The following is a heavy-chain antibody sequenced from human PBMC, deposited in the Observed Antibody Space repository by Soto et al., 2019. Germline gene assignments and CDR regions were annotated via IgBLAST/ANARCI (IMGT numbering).Heavy chain of an antibody. D-gene: IGHD2-21*02. J-gene: IGHJ4*02. CDR1: GFTFSNYA. V-gene: IGHV3-23*01. CDR2: MSGNGGRI. Sequence: GGSLRLSCAVSGFTFSNYAMTWVRQAPGKGLECVSLMSGNGGRIVYADSVKGRFTISRDNSKNTLYLQMNSLRLEDTAVYYCVKDPVSGGSGGAWFDYWGQGTLVTVYS. CDR3: VKDPVSGGSGGAWFDY.